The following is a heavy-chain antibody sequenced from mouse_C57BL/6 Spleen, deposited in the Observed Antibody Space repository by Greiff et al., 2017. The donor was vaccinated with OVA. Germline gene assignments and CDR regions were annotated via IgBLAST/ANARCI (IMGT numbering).Heavy chain of an antibody. V-gene: IGHV1-26*01. CDR1: GYTFTDYY. Sequence: EVKLQQSGPELVKPGASVKISCKASGYTFTDYYMNWVKQSHGKSLEWIGDINPNNGGTSYNQKFKGKATLTVDKSSSTAYMELRSLTSEDSAVYYCARIVATPYWYFDVWGTGTTVTVSS. CDR3: ARIVATPYWYFDV. J-gene: IGHJ1*03. D-gene: IGHD1-1*01. CDR2: INPNNGGT.